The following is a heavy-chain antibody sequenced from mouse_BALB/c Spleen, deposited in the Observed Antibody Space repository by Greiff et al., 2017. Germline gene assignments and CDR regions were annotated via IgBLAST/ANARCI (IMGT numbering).Heavy chain of an antibody. V-gene: IGHV4-1*02. CDR3: ARQAYRYDGAWFAY. Sequence: EVKLLESGGGLVQPGGSLKLSCAASGFDFSRYWMSWVRQAPGKGLEWIGEINPDSSTINYTPSLKDKFIISRDNAKNTLYLQMSKVRSEDTALYYCARQAYRYDGAWFAYWGQGTLVTVSA. D-gene: IGHD2-14*01. J-gene: IGHJ3*01. CDR2: INPDSSTI. CDR1: GFDFSRYW.